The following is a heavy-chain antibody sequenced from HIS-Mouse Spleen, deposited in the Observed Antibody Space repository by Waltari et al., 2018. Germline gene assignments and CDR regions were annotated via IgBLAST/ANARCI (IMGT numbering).Heavy chain of an antibody. Sequence: QLQLQESGPGLVKPSETLSLTCTVSGGSISSSSYYWGWIRQPPGKGLGWLGSIYYSGSTYSNPSLKSRVTISVETSKNQFSLKLSSVTAADTAVYYCAREIPYSSSWYDWYFDLWGRGTLVTVSS. J-gene: IGHJ2*01. CDR2: IYYSGST. CDR1: GGSISSSSYY. CDR3: AREIPYSSSWYDWYFDL. V-gene: IGHV4-39*07. D-gene: IGHD6-13*01.